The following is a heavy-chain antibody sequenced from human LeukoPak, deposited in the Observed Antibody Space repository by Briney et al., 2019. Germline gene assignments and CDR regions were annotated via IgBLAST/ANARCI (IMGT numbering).Heavy chain of an antibody. J-gene: IGHJ6*02. CDR3: AKVSGAGLYYAGMDV. D-gene: IGHD1-14*01. V-gene: IGHV3-53*01. CDR2: IYSGGST. CDR1: GFTVSSNY. Sequence: GGSLRLSCAASGFTVSSNYMSWVRQAPGKGLEWVSVIYSGGSTYYADSVKARFSISRDNSTNTLYLHMNSLRAEGPAVYYCAKVSGAGLYYAGMDVWGQGTPVTVSS.